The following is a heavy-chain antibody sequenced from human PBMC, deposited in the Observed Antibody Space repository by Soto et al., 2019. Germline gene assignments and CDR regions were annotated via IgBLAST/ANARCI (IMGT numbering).Heavy chain of an antibody. CDR3: ARELVYCSGGSCYMDGAFDF. CDR1: GGSISSYY. J-gene: IGHJ3*01. Sequence: SETLSLTCTVSGGSISSYYWSWIRQPPGKGLEWIGYIYYSGSTNYNPSLKSRVTISVDTSKNQFSLKLSSVTAADTAVYYCARELVYCSGGSCYMDGAFDFWGQGTMVTVSS. D-gene: IGHD2-15*01. CDR2: IYYSGST. V-gene: IGHV4-59*01.